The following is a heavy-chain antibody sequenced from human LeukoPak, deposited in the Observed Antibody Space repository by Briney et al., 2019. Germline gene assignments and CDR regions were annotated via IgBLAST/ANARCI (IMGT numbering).Heavy chain of an antibody. D-gene: IGHD6-13*01. CDR3: AKGRCGDSSCWYFDA. CDR2: IYSGGST. CDR1: GFTVSSNY. V-gene: IGHV3-53*01. J-gene: IGHJ4*02. Sequence: GGSLRLSCAASGFTVSSNYMSWVRQAPGKGLEWVAVIYSGGSTYYADSVKGRFTISRDESKNTLYLQMNSLRAEDTAVYFCAKGRCGDSSCWYFDAWAKGTRVTVSS.